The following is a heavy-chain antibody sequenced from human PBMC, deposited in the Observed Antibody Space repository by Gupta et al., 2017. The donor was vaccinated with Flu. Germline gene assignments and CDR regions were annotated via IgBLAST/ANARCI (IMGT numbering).Heavy chain of an antibody. CDR3: AKGGLRFCSGDSCSYYAMDV. J-gene: IGHJ6*02. V-gene: IGHV3-30*18. CDR2: INYDGSNL. D-gene: IGHD2-21*02. CDR1: GFTFRSHG. Sequence: QVQLVESGGGGVQPGRSLRLSCAASGFTFRSHGIHWARQAPGKGLEWVAVINYDGSNLYYADSVKGRFTISRDNSKNTLYLQMNSLRAEDTAVYYCAKGGLRFCSGDSCSYYAMDVWGQGTTVTVSS.